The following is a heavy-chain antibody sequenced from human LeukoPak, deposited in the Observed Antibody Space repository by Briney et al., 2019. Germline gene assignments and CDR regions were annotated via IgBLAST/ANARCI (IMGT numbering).Heavy chain of an antibody. J-gene: IGHJ4*02. D-gene: IGHD1-26*01. Sequence: ASVKVSCKASGYTFTSYYMHWVRQAPGQGLEWMGIINPSGGSTSYAQKFQGRVTMTRDMSTSTVYMELSSLRSEDTAVYYCATAELPYPYYFDYWGQGTLVTVSS. CDR1: GYTFTSYY. CDR2: INPSGGST. V-gene: IGHV1-46*01. CDR3: ATAELPYPYYFDY.